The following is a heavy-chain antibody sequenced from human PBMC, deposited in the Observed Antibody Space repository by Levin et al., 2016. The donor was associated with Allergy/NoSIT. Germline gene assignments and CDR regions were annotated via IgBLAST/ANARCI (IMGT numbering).Heavy chain of an antibody. J-gene: IGHJ4*02. CDR2: IYYSGST. CDR1: GGSISSSSYY. Sequence: GSLRLSCTVSGGSISSSSYYWGWIRQPPGKGLEWIGSIYYSGSTNYNPSLKSRVTISVDTSKNQFSLKLSSVTAADTAVYYCAGDFGWPLGHFDYWGQGTLVTVSS. V-gene: IGHV4-39*07. CDR3: AGDFGWPLGHFDY. D-gene: IGHD6-19*01.